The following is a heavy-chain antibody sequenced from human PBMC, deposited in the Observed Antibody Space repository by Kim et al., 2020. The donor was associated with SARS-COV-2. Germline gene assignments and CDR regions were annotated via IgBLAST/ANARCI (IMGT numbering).Heavy chain of an antibody. J-gene: IGHJ4*02. V-gene: IGHV3-33*06. CDR3: AKGYCSGGSFCLDY. CDR2: IWYDGSNK. CDR1: GFTFSSYG. Sequence: GGSLRLSCAASGFTFSSYGMHWVRQAPGKGLEWVAVIWYDGSNKYYADSVKGRFTISRDNSKNTLYLQMNSLRAEDTAVYYCAKGYCSGGSFCLDYWGQGTLVTVSS. D-gene: IGHD2-15*01.